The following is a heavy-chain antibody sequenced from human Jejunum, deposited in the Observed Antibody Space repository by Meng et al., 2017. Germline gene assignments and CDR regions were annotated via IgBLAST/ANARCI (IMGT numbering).Heavy chain of an antibody. Sequence: QWQLKELGPGLVKPSGTLSLTCAVSGGSISSTNWWSWVRQPPGKGPEWIGDVFHTGSSNYSPSLRSRVTISVDKSKNQFSLKLTSVTAADTAVYFCARDSETYPTYFDYWGQGTLVTVAS. CDR1: GGSISSTNW. D-gene: IGHD5-24*01. CDR2: VFHTGSS. V-gene: IGHV4-4*02. J-gene: IGHJ4*02. CDR3: ARDSETYPTYFDY.